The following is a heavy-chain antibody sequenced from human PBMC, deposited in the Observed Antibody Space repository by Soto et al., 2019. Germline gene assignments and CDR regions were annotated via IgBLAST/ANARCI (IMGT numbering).Heavy chain of an antibody. D-gene: IGHD3-3*01. Sequence: PGGSLRLSCAASGFTFSSYAMSWVRQAPGKGLEWVSAISGSGGSTHYADSVKGRFTISRDNSKNTLYLQMNSLRAEDTAVYYCAKGYDFWSGYQYYFDYWGQGTLVTVSS. CDR1: GFTFSSYA. CDR3: AKGYDFWSGYQYYFDY. J-gene: IGHJ4*02. CDR2: ISGSGGST. V-gene: IGHV3-23*01.